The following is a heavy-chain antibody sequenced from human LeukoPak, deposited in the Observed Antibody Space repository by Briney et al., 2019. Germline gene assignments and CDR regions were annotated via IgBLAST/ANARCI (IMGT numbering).Heavy chain of an antibody. CDR2: IYWNDDK. CDR1: GFSLSTSGVG. J-gene: IGHJ4*02. Sequence: SGPTLVNPTQTLTLTCTFSGFSLSTSGVGGGWIRQPPGKALEWLTIIYWNDDKRYRPSLRNRLTITKDTSKNQVVLTMTNLDPVDTATYYCAHRIGSGDCSDRICYSFAYWGQGTLVTVSS. CDR3: AHRIGSGDCSDRICYSFAY. V-gene: IGHV2-5*01. D-gene: IGHD2-15*01.